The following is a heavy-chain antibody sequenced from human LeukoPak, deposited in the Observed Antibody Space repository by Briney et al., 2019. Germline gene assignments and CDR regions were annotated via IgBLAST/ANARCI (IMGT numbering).Heavy chain of an antibody. CDR2: ISYDRSNK. D-gene: IGHD1-1*01. CDR3: ATAGSPYRERYYYYGMDV. Sequence: HPGGSLRVSCAASGFTFSSYAMHSVRQAPGKGLGWVAVISYDRSNKYYADSVKGRVTISRDNSKNTLYLQMNSLRAEDTAVSYCATAGSPYRERYYYYGMDVWGQGTTVTVPS. J-gene: IGHJ6*02. CDR1: GFTFSSYA. V-gene: IGHV3-30*04.